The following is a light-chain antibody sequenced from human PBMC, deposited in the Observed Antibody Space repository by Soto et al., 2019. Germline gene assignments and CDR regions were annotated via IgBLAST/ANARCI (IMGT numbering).Light chain of an antibody. CDR1: QTISSW. CDR3: QHYNSYSEA. J-gene: IGKJ1*01. Sequence: DIQMTQSPSTLSGSVGDRVTTTCRASQTISSWLAWYQQKPGKAPKLLIYKASTLKSGVPSRFSGSGSGTEYTLTISSLQPDDFATDYCQHYNSYSEAFGQGTKVDIK. V-gene: IGKV1-5*03. CDR2: KAS.